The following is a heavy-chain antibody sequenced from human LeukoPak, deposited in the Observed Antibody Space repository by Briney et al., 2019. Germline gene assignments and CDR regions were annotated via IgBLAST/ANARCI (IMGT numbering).Heavy chain of an antibody. D-gene: IGHD3-16*01. CDR1: GFTFSSSW. CDR2: ITRDGSST. J-gene: IGHJ6*04. Sequence: GGSLRLPCAASGFTFSSSWMHWVRQAPGKGLVWVSRITRDGSSTTYADSVKGRFTTSRDNAKNTLYLQMDSLRDDDTAVYYCARDPGYESWSPFWGGMDVWGNGTTVIVSS. V-gene: IGHV3-74*01. CDR3: ARDPGYESWSPFWGGMDV.